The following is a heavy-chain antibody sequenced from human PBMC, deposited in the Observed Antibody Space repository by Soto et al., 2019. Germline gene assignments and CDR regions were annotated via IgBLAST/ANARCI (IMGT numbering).Heavy chain of an antibody. V-gene: IGHV1-69*01. J-gene: IGHJ4*02. D-gene: IGHD1-26*01. CDR3: ARDGGRHSGGIDY. Sequence: QVQLVQSGAEVKKPGSSVKVSCKASGGTFSSYSINWVRQAPGQGREWMGEFIPIFGTANYAQKFQGRVTITADESTSTAYMELSSLRSEDTAVYYCARDGGRHSGGIDYWGQGTLVTVSS. CDR2: FIPIFGTA. CDR1: GGTFSSYS.